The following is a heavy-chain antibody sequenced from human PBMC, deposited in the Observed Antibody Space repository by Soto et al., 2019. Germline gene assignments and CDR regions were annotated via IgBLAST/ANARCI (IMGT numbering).Heavy chain of an antibody. J-gene: IGHJ4*02. D-gene: IGHD6-19*01. CDR1: GYTFSGFY. Sequence: ASVKVSCKASGYTFSGFYMHWVRQAPGQGLEWMGWINPNSGGTKSAEKFQGRVTMTRDTSITTAYMELSRLTSDDTAVYYCASAAVTGTAGLDFWGQGTLVTVSS. V-gene: IGHV1-2*02. CDR3: ASAAVTGTAGLDF. CDR2: INPNSGGT.